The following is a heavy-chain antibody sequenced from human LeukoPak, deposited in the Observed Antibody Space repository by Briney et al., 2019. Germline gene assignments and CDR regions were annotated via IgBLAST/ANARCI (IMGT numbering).Heavy chain of an antibody. Sequence: ASVKVSCKASGGTFSSYAISWVRQAPGQGLEWMGRIIPIFGTANYAQKFQGRVTITTDESTSTAYMELSSLRSEDTAVYYCAIYGEADTVVVPAAHFDYWGQGTLVTVSS. J-gene: IGHJ4*02. CDR2: IIPIFGTA. CDR3: AIYGEADTVVVPAAHFDY. V-gene: IGHV1-69*05. D-gene: IGHD2-2*01. CDR1: GGTFSSYA.